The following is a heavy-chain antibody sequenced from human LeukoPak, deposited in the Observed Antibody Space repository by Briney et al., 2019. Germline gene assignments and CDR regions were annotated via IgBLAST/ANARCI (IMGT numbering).Heavy chain of an antibody. CDR2: IGPSGTAI. D-gene: IGHD3-3*01. CDR1: GFTFSSYA. CDR3: AKGSKEVLFTRDHYMDV. J-gene: IGHJ6*03. Sequence: PGGSLRLSCAASGFTFSSYAMNWVRQAPGRGLEWVSYIGPSGTAIYYADSVKGRFTISRDNSKNTLYLQMNSLRAEDTAVYYCAKGSKEVLFTRDHYMDVWGKGTTVTISS. V-gene: IGHV3-48*01.